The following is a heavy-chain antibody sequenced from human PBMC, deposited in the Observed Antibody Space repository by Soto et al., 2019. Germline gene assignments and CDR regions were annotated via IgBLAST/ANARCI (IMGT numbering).Heavy chain of an antibody. CDR3: ARDPRREYQLLGRFSSDRSYYGMDV. Sequence: KPSETLSLTCAVSGGSISSSNWWSWVRQPPGKGLEWIGEIYHSGSTNYNPSLKSRVTISVDKSKNQFSLKLSSVTAADTAVYYCARDPRREYQLLGRFSSDRSYYGMDVWGQGTTVTVSS. V-gene: IGHV4-4*02. D-gene: IGHD2-2*01. J-gene: IGHJ6*02. CDR2: IYHSGST. CDR1: GGSISSSNW.